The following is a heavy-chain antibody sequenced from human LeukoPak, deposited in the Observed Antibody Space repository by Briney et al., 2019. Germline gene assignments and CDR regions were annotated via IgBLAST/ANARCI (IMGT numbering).Heavy chain of an antibody. CDR1: GFTFSSYG. CDR2: IGVSADQT. V-gene: IGHV3-23*01. CDR3: AREQPPGVYLDY. J-gene: IGHJ4*02. D-gene: IGHD3-10*01. Sequence: GGSLRLSCAASGFTFSSYGMNWARQAPGKGLEWVSAIGVSADQTFYADSVKGRFTISRDNSKNTLSLAMNSLRADDTAVYYCAREQPPGVYLDYWGQGTLVTVSS.